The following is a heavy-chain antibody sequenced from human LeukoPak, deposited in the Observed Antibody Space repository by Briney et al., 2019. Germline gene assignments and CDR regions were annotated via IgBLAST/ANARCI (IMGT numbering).Heavy chain of an antibody. Sequence: ASVKVSCKASGYTFTGYYMNWVRQAPGQGLEWMGWINPNSGGINYAQKFQGRVTMTRDTSISTAYMELSRLRSDDTAVYYCARVAGQLWPHYYYFDYWGQGTLVTVSS. CDR3: ARVAGQLWPHYYYFDY. CDR2: INPNSGGI. V-gene: IGHV1-2*02. D-gene: IGHD5-18*01. J-gene: IGHJ4*02. CDR1: GYTFTGYY.